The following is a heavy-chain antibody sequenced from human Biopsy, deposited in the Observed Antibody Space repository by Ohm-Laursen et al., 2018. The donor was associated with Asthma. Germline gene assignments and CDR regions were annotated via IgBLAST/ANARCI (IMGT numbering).Heavy chain of an antibody. J-gene: IGHJ5*02. CDR3: ARAAITGIRGWFDP. CDR2: IDQSGYT. Sequence: LRLSCAASGFSFSDYYMTWMRQPPGKGLEWIGEIDQSGYTNYNPSLKSRVTISADTSKNQFHLNLSSVTAADTAVYFCARAAITGIRGWFDPWGQGTQVTVSS. D-gene: IGHD1-20*01. V-gene: IGHV4-34*01. CDR1: GFSFSDYY.